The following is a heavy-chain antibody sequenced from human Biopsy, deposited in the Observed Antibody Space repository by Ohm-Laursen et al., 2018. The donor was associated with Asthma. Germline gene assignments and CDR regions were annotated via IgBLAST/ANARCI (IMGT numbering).Heavy chain of an antibody. J-gene: IGHJ4*02. D-gene: IGHD2-21*01. CDR2: ISSDVRE. V-gene: IGHV3-30*03. CDR3: VRWRSGYPDHYSDF. Sequence: SLRLSCAASGFTFRNFGMHWVRQAPGKGLEWVTLISSDVREWYADSVEGRFTISRDNSKNTLDLQMNSLRGDDTAVYYCVRWRSGYPDHYSDFWGLGTLVTVSS. CDR1: GFTFRNFG.